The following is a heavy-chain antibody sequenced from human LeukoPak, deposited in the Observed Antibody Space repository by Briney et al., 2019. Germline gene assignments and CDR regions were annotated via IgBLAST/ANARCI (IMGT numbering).Heavy chain of an antibody. CDR3: ASLDTAKQPLANH. CDR2: IREERGQE. D-gene: IGHD5-18*01. Sequence: GGSLRLSCVASVLTVSNYWMSWVRQAPWKGREWVANIREERGQEYYVDSVKGRFTISKNSAKNSLYLQMNTLRVEDTAMYYCASLDTAKQPLANHWGQGTLVTVSS. V-gene: IGHV3-7*03. J-gene: IGHJ5*02. CDR1: VLTVSNYW.